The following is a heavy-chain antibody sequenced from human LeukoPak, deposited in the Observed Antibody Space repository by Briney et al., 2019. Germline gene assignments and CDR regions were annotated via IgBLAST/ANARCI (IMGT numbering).Heavy chain of an antibody. CDR2: VYYNGGT. CDR3: ASDGYNFGYFDY. Sequence: PSETLSLTCTVSGGSISTHNWNWIRQTPGKGLEWIGYVYYNGGTRSNPSLRTRLTISVDTSKTQFSLSLRSVTAADTAVYFCASDGYNFGYFDYWGQGILVTVSS. D-gene: IGHD5-24*01. V-gene: IGHV4-59*11. J-gene: IGHJ4*02. CDR1: GGSISTHN.